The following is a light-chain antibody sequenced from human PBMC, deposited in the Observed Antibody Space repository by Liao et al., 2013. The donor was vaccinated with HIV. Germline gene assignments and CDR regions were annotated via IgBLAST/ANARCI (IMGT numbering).Light chain of an antibody. V-gene: IGLV3-21*01. CDR3: QAWDTSTADVV. CDR1: NIGSKS. Sequence: SYVLTQPPSVSVAPGKTARITCGGKNIGSKSVHWYQQKPGQAPVLVIYYDSDRPSGIPERFSGSNSGHTATLTISRAEAGDEADYYCQAWDTSTADVVFGGGTKLTVL. J-gene: IGLJ2*01. CDR2: YDS.